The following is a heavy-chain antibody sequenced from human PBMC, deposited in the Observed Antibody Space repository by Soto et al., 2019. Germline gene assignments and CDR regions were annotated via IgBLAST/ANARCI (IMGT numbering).Heavy chain of an antibody. CDR3: ARGRAGTAMDLYYYYYGMDV. CDR2: INAGNVNT. J-gene: IGHJ6*02. CDR1: GYTFTSYA. V-gene: IGHV1-3*01. D-gene: IGHD5-18*01. Sequence: ASVKVSCKASGYTFTSYAMHWVRQAPGQRHEWMGWINAGNVNTKCSQKFQGRVTITRDTSASTAYMELSSLRSEDTAVYYCARGRAGTAMDLYYYYYGMDVWGQGTTVTVSS.